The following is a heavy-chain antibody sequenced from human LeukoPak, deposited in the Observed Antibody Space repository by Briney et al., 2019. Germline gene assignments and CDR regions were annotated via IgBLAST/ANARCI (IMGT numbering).Heavy chain of an antibody. CDR2: IRYDGSNK. CDR3: AREKYNWFDP. V-gene: IGHV3-30*02. CDR1: GFTFSSYG. Sequence: GGSLRLSFAASGFTFSSYGRHWVRLAPGKGLEWVAFIRYDGSNKYYADSVKGRFTISRDNSKNTLYLQMNSLRAEDTAVYYCAREKYNWFDPWGQGTLVTVSS. J-gene: IGHJ5*02.